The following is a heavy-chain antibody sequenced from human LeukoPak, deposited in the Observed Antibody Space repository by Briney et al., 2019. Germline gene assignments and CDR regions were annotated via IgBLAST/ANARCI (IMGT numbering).Heavy chain of an antibody. J-gene: IGHJ6*02. CDR2: INPNSGGT. CDR1: GYTFTGYY. CDR3: ARGYSSSWFLSDYYYYGMDV. Sequence: ASVKVSCKASGYTFTGYYMHWVRQAPGQGPEWMGWINPNSGGTNYAQKFQGWVTMTRDTSISTAYMELSRLRSDDTAVYYCARGYSSSWFLSDYYYYGMDVWGQGTTVTVSS. V-gene: IGHV1-2*04. D-gene: IGHD6-13*01.